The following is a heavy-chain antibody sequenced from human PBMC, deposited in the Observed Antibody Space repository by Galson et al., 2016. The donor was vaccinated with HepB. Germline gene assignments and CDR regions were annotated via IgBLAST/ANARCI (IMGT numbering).Heavy chain of an antibody. CDR1: GFIFSTYS. D-gene: IGHD6-19*01. Sequence: SLRLSCAASGFIFSTYSMNWVCQAPGKGLEWVSSISSGSAYRYYADSVKGRFNISRDNAKKSLYLQMNSLRAEDTAVYYCARMRYSSGWLDGFDIWGQGTMVTVSS. CDR3: ARMRYSSGWLDGFDI. J-gene: IGHJ3*02. V-gene: IGHV3-21*01. CDR2: ISSGSAYR.